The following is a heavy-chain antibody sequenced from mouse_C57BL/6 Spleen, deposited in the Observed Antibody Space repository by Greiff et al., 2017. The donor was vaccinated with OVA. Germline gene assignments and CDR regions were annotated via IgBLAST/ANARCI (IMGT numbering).Heavy chain of an antibody. V-gene: IGHV1-22*01. CDR1: GYTFTDYN. CDR3: APYYYGSSTAWFAY. CDR2: INPNNGGT. J-gene: IGHJ3*01. Sequence: EVQLQQSVPELVKPGASVKMSRKASGYTFTDYNMHWVKQSHGKSLEWIGYINPNNGGTSYNQKFKGKATLTVNKSSSTAYMELRSLTSEDSAVYYCAPYYYGSSTAWFAYWGQGTLVTVSA. D-gene: IGHD1-1*01.